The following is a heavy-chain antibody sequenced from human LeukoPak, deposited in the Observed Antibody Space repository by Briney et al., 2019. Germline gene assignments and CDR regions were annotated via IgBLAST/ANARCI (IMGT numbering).Heavy chain of an antibody. CDR3: ARVGCSSTSCYSPLRFDP. CDR2: INSDGSST. V-gene: IGHV3-74*01. J-gene: IGHJ5*02. Sequence: GGSLRLSCAASGFTFSSYWMHWVRQAPGKGLVWVSRINSDGSSTSYADSVKGRFTISRDNAKNTLYLQMNSLRAEDTAVYYCARVGCSSTSCYSPLRFDPWGQGTLVTVSS. D-gene: IGHD2-2*01. CDR1: GFTFSSYW.